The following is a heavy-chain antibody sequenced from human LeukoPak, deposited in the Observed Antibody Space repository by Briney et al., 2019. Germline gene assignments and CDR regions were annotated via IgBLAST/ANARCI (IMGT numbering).Heavy chain of an antibody. Sequence: GGSLRLSCAASGFTFSRYWMNRVRQAPGKGLEWVAKIKQDESEKYYVDSVKGRFTISRDNAKNSLYLQMNSLRAEDTAVYYCARDGSRGGDNDNWGQGTLVTVSS. V-gene: IGHV3-7*03. CDR1: GFTFSRYW. CDR3: ARDGSRGGDNDN. D-gene: IGHD4-17*01. CDR2: IKQDESEK. J-gene: IGHJ4*02.